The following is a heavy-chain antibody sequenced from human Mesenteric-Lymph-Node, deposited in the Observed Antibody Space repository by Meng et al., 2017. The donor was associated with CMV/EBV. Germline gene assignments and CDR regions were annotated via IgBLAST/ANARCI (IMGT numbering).Heavy chain of an antibody. Sequence: ASVKVSCKASGYILTSYDITWVRQAPGQDLEWMGWISVYNGNTNYAQKIQGRVTMTTDTSTSTAYMELRSLRPDDTAVYYCARVLYSGSLQGYYHHYGMDFWGQGTTVTVSS. CDR3: ARVLYSGSLQGYYHHYGMDF. J-gene: IGHJ6*02. V-gene: IGHV1-18*01. D-gene: IGHD1-26*01. CDR2: ISVYNGNT. CDR1: GYILTSYD.